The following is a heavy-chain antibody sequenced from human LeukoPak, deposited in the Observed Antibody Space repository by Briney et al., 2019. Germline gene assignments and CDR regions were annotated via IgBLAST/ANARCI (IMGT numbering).Heavy chain of an antibody. Sequence: GGSLRLSCGASGFTFDDCTMHWVRQAPGGGVGWVSLISWDGGSTYYADSVKGRFTISRDNSKNSLYLQMNSLRTEDTALYYCAKDLSGSYYEYYYYYGMDVWGQGTTVTVSS. CDR2: ISWDGGST. CDR1: GFTFDDCT. D-gene: IGHD1-26*01. CDR3: AKDLSGSYYEYYYYYGMDV. J-gene: IGHJ6*02. V-gene: IGHV3-43*01.